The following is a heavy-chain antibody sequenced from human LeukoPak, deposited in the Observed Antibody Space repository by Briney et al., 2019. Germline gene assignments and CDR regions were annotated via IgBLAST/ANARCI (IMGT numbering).Heavy chain of an antibody. CDR3: AREGSGSYYYYYYYYGMDV. D-gene: IGHD3-10*01. Sequence: GASVKVSRKASGYTFTSYDINWVRQATGQGLEWMGWMNPNSGNTGYAQKFQGRVTMTRDTSISTAYMELSSLRSEDTAVYYCAREGSGSYYYYYYYYGMDVWGQGTTVTVSS. V-gene: IGHV1-8*01. J-gene: IGHJ6*02. CDR1: GYTFTSYD. CDR2: MNPNSGNT.